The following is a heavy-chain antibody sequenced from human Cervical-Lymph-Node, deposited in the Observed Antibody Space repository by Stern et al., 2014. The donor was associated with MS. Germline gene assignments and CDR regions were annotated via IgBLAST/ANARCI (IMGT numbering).Heavy chain of an antibody. V-gene: IGHV3-30*03. CDR3: ARGYSSGWYFLLDY. D-gene: IGHD6-19*01. Sequence: MQLVESGGGVVQPGRSLRLSCAASGFTFSRYGMHWVRQAPGKGLEWVAVISDDGRKRNYADSVKGRFTISRDNSKNTLYLQMNSLRAEDTAVYYCARGYSSGWYFLLDYWGQGTLVTVSS. CDR1: GFTFSRYG. CDR2: ISDDGRKR. J-gene: IGHJ4*02.